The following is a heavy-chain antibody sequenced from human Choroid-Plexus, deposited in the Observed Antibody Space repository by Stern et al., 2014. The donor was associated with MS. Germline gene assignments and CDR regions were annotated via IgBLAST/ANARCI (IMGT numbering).Heavy chain of an antibody. Sequence: VHLXXXGGGVVQPGRPLRLSCVASGFTFGSCAMHWVRQAPGKGLEWVAGVSYDGSNKYYADSVKGRFTISRDNSQNTLYMQMSSLRPEDTAVYYCAKDRQYLTYFFDHWGQGSLVTVSS. CDR2: VSYDGSNK. D-gene: IGHD2/OR15-2a*01. V-gene: IGHV3-30*18. J-gene: IGHJ5*02. CDR1: GFTFGSCA. CDR3: AKDRQYLTYFFDH.